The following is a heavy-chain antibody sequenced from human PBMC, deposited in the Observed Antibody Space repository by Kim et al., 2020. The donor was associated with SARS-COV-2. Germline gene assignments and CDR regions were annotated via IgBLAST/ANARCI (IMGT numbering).Heavy chain of an antibody. V-gene: IGHV3-48*02. D-gene: IGHD6-13*01. Sequence: YYADSVKGRFTISRDNAKNSLYLQMNSLRDEDTAVYYCARGTAAAGDGSFWGQGTLVTVSS. CDR3: ARGTAAAGDGSF. J-gene: IGHJ4*02.